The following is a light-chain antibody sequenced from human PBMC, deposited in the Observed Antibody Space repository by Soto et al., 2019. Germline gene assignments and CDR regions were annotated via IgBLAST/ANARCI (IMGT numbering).Light chain of an antibody. CDR1: KNDVGFYDF. J-gene: IGLJ1*01. CDR3: KSYAGSNNYV. CDR2: EVV. V-gene: IGLV2-8*01. Sequence: QSLLAHPPSACWSPGHSVTISCTGTKNDVGFYDFVSWYQHHPGKAPRLIIYEVVQRPSGVPDRFSGSKSGNTASLTVSGLQAADEADYFCKSYAGSNNYVFGSGTKVTVL.